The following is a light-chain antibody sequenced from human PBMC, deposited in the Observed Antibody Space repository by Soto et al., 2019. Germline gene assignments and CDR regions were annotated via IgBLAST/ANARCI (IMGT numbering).Light chain of an antibody. CDR3: QSYDSNLSGRVI. CDR2: GNS. J-gene: IGLJ2*01. CDR1: SSNIGAGYD. Sequence: QSVLTQPPSVSGAPGQRVTISCTGSSSNIGAGYDVHWYQQLPGTAPKLLIYGNSNRPSGIPDRFSGSKSGTSASLAITGLQAEDEADYYCQSYDSNLSGRVIFGGGTKVTVL. V-gene: IGLV1-40*01.